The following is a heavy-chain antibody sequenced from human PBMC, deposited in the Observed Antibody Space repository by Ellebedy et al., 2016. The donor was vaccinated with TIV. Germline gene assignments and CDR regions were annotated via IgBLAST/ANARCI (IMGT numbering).Heavy chain of an antibody. CDR2: ISSSGGST. D-gene: IGHD3-16*01. Sequence: PGGSLRLSCAASGLTFRSYEMNWVRQAPGKALEWVSYISSSGGSTYSADSVKGRFTISRDNSKNTLYLQMNSLRAEDTAVYYCARRCVRGDYGAPGDFWGQGILVTVAS. CDR1: GLTFRSYE. V-gene: IGHV3-48*03. CDR3: ARRCVRGDYGAPGDF. J-gene: IGHJ4*02.